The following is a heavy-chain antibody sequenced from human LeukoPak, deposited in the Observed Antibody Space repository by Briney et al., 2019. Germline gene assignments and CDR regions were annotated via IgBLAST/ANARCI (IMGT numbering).Heavy chain of an antibody. CDR1: GYTFTSYG. D-gene: IGHD3-16*01. J-gene: IGHJ6*02. CDR2: ISAYNGNT. Sequence: ASVKVSCKASGYTFTSYGISWVRQAPGQGLEWMGWISAYNGNTNYAQKLQGRVTMTTDTSTSTAYMELRSLRSDDTAVYYCAREAMKNAESFVVWGGRKSYYYYYGMDVWGQGTTVTVSS. V-gene: IGHV1-18*01. CDR3: AREAMKNAESFVVWGGRKSYYYYYGMDV.